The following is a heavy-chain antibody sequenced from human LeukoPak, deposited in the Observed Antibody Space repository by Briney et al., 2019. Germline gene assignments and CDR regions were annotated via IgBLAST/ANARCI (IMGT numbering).Heavy chain of an antibody. CDR3: ARIKTVTNYYYYYMDV. J-gene: IGHJ6*03. D-gene: IGHD4-17*01. CDR2: SDWDDHK. CDR1: GLSVSTSGMG. V-gene: IGHV2-70*01. Sequence: SGPALGHPTGPLTLTCTLSGLSVSTSGMGGSWMGQPPVKALEWLALSDWDDHKYYSTSLKTRLTISQDTSENHVVLTMTNMDPLDTATYYCARIKTVTNYYYYYMDVRGKGTTVTVSS.